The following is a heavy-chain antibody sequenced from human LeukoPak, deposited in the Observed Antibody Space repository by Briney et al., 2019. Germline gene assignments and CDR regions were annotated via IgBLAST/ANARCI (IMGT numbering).Heavy chain of an antibody. D-gene: IGHD3-10*01. CDR1: GGTFSSYA. J-gene: IGHJ5*02. V-gene: IGHV1-69*04. Sequence: SVKVSCKASGGTFSSYAISWVRQAPGQGLEWMGRIIPILGIANYAQKFQGRVTITADKSTSTAYMELSSLKSEDTAVYYCAISTRPFGAPLEEGFDPWGQGTLVTVSS. CDR2: IIPILGIA. CDR3: AISTRPFGAPLEEGFDP.